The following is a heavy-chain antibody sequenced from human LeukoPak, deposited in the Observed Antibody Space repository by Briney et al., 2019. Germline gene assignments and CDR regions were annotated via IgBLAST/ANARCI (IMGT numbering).Heavy chain of an antibody. Sequence: PSETLSLTCAVYGGPFSGYYWSWIRQPPGRGLEWVGYIYYTGSTTYHPSLKSRVTISLDASKNQFSLKLSSVAAADTAVYYCARHGAYTSGWWDYWGQGTLVTVSS. D-gene: IGHD6-19*01. CDR1: GGPFSGYY. J-gene: IGHJ4*02. V-gene: IGHV4-59*08. CDR3: ARHGAYTSGWWDY. CDR2: IYYTGST.